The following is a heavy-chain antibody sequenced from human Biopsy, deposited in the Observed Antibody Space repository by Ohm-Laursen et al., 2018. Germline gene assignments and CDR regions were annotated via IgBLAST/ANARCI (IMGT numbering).Heavy chain of an antibody. Sequence: TLSLTCTVSGGSINSGGYYWSWIRQHPGKGLEWIGYIYYSGRTYYNPSLKSRLSISVDTSMNQFSLKMNSVTAADTAMYYCARGDYFDSNGYFWFDPWGQGTLVTVSS. J-gene: IGHJ5*02. CDR3: ARGDYFDSNGYFWFDP. V-gene: IGHV4-31*03. D-gene: IGHD3-22*01. CDR1: GGSINSGGYY. CDR2: IYYSGRT.